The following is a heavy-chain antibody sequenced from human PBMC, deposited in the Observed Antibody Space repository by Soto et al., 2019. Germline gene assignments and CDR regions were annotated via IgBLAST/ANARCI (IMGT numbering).Heavy chain of an antibody. CDR3: ARGSSSGSYFDY. J-gene: IGHJ4*02. V-gene: IGHV3-21*01. CDR2: ISSSSSYI. D-gene: IGHD6-6*01. Sequence: VQLVESGGGLVKPGGSLRLSCAASGFTFSSYSMNWVRQAPGKGLEWVSSISSSSSYIYYADSVKGRFTISRDNAKNSLYLQMNSLRAEDTAVYYCARGSSSGSYFDYWGQGTLVTVSS. CDR1: GFTFSSYS.